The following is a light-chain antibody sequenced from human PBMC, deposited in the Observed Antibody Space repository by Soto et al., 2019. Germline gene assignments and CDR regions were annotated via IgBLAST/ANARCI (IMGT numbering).Light chain of an antibody. CDR1: QSVSSSY. J-gene: IGKJ1*01. V-gene: IGKV3-20*01. CDR3: QHYGSSPRT. CDR2: GAS. Sequence: EIVLTQSPGTLSLSPGERATLSCRASQSVSSSYLAWYQQKPGQAPRLLIYGASSRATGIPDRFSGSGSGTDCTLTIRRLEPEDIAGYYCQHYGSSPRTCGQGTKVEIK.